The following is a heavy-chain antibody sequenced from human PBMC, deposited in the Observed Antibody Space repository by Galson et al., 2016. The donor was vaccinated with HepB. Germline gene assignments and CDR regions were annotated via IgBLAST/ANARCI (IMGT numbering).Heavy chain of an antibody. Sequence: SLRLSCAASGFIFSNHAMSWVRQAPGKGLEWVSGISGTDGRTLYADSVKGRFTISRDNSKNTLYLQMNSLRADDTAVYYCAKESGLWNVKTDFDYWGQGTVVTVSS. CDR1: GFIFSNHA. J-gene: IGHJ4*02. CDR3: AKESGLWNVKTDFDY. D-gene: IGHD1-1*01. V-gene: IGHV3-23*01. CDR2: ISGTDGRT.